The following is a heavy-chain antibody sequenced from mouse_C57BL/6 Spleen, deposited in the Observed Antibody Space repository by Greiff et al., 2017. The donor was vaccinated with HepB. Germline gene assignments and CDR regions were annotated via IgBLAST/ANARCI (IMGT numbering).Heavy chain of an antibody. J-gene: IGHJ2*01. D-gene: IGHD1-1*01. CDR2: ISPGSGST. Sequence: QVQLQQPGAELVKPGASVKMSCKASGYTFTSYWITWVKQRPGQGLEWIGDISPGSGSTNYNEKFKSKATLTVDTSSSTAYMQLSSLTSEDSAVYYCARYTTVVATDGFDYWGQGTTLTVSS. CDR1: GYTFTSYW. CDR3: ARYTTVVATDGFDY. V-gene: IGHV1-55*01.